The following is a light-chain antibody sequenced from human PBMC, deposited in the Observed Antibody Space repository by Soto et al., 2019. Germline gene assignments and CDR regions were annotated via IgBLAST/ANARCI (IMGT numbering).Light chain of an antibody. CDR1: SGSIASNY. V-gene: IGLV6-57*03. CDR2: EDN. Sequence: NFMLTQPHSVSESPGKTVTISCTRSSGSIASNYVQWFQQRPGTAPTTVIYEDNLRPSGVPDRFSGSIDRSSNSASLTISGLKTEDEADDNCQSCDMVFGGGTQLTVL. J-gene: IGLJ2*01. CDR3: QSCDMV.